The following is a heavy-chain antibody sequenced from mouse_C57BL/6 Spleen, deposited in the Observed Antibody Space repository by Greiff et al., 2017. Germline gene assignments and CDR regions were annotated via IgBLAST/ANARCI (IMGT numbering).Heavy chain of an antibody. CDR2: ISGGGGNT. CDR1: GFTFSSYT. V-gene: IGHV5-9*01. CDR3: ARQPSTVLDY. J-gene: IGHJ2*01. Sequence: EVMLVESGGGLVKPGGSLKLSCAASGFTFSSYTMSWVRQTPEKRLEWVATISGGGGNTYYPDSVKGRFTISRDNAENTLYLQVSSLRSEDTALYGSARQPSTVLDYWGQGTTLTVSS. D-gene: IGHD1-1*01.